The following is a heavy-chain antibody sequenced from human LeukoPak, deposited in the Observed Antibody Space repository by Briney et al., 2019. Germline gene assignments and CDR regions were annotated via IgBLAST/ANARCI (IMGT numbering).Heavy chain of an antibody. CDR1: GGSISSSNW. V-gene: IGHV4-4*02. CDR2: IYHSGST. D-gene: IGHD3-16*01. CDR3: ARVDTYYDYVWGSYRIPPKYFDY. J-gene: IGHJ4*02. Sequence: SGTLSLTSAVSGGSISSSNWWSWVRQPPGKGLEWIGEIYHSGSTNYNPSLKSRVTISVDKSKNQFSLKLSSVTAADTAVYYCARVDTYYDYVWGSYRIPPKYFDYWGQGTLVTVSS.